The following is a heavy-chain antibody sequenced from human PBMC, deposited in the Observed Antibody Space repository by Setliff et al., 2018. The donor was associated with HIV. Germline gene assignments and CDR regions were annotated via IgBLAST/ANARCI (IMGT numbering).Heavy chain of an antibody. Sequence: SETLSLPCTVSGAYISRSTHFWAWIRQPPGKGLEWIGALSSKGNTYYNSSLRSRLTTSIDSSKNLFSLKLNSLTAADTAVYYCVAKDRDEVRRYYMDYWGQGAQVTVSS. CDR1: GAYISRSTHF. CDR2: LSSKGNT. V-gene: IGHV4-39*07. J-gene: IGHJ4*02. CDR3: VAKDRDEVRRYYMDY. D-gene: IGHD2-21*01.